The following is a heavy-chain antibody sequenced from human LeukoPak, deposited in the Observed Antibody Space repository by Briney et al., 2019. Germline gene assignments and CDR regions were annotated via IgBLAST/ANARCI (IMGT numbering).Heavy chain of an antibody. CDR2: IHSGGNI. J-gene: IGHJ4*02. V-gene: IGHV3-53*01. CDR3: ARGAPSTYFDY. CDR1: GLSISDNY. Sequence: PGGSLRLPCAASGLSISDNYMSWVRQAPGKGLEGVSIIHSGGNIYYADSVKGRFTISRDNSKNTLYLQMNSLRAEDTAVYYCARGAPSTYFDYWGQGTLVTVSS.